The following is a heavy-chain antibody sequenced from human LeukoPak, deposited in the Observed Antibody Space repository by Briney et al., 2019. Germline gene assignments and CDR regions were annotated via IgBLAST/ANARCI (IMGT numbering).Heavy chain of an antibody. V-gene: IGHV1-18*01. CDR3: ASVVLWFGELSQVGWFDP. J-gene: IGHJ5*02. D-gene: IGHD3-10*01. CDR1: GYTFTSYG. Sequence: GASVKVSCKASGYTFTSYGISWVRQAPGQGLEWMGWISAYNGNTNYAQKLQGRVTMTTDTSTSTAYMELRSLRSDDTAVYYCASVVLWFGELSQVGWFDPWGQGTLVTVSS. CDR2: ISAYNGNT.